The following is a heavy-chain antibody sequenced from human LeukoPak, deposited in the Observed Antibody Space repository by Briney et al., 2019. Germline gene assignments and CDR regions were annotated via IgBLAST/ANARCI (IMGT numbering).Heavy chain of an antibody. CDR2: ISGDGGST. CDR1: GFTFDDYA. J-gene: IGHJ4*02. D-gene: IGHD6-19*01. Sequence: QPGGSLRLSCAASGFTFDDYAMPWVRQAPGKGLDWVSLISGDGGSTYYADSVKGRFTISRDNSKNSLYLQMNSLRTEDTALYYCAKDKYSSGWSRADYWGQGTLVTVSS. V-gene: IGHV3-43*02. CDR3: AKDKYSSGWSRADY.